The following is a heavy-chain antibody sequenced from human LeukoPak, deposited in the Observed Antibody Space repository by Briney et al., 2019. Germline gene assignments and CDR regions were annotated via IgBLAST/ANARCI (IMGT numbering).Heavy chain of an antibody. CDR3: ARVNDGDYGAFDI. Sequence: SGTLSLTCIVSGTFINNYYWTWIRQPPGKGLEWIGYIYYSGPTNSNPSLKSRVTISIDKSKNQFSLKLTSVTAADTAFYYCARVNDGDYGAFDIWGQGTMVTVSS. V-gene: IGHV4-59*01. J-gene: IGHJ3*02. CDR2: IYYSGPT. CDR1: GTFINNYY. D-gene: IGHD4-17*01.